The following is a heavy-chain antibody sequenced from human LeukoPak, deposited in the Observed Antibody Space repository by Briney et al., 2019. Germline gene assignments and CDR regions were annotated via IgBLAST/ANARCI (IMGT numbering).Heavy chain of an antibody. Sequence: ASVKVSCKVSGYTLTELSMHWVRQAPGKGLEWMGGFDPEDGETIYAQKFQGRVTMTEGTSTDTAYMELSSLRSEDTAVYYCATLAPSYYDSSGYDYWGQGTLVTVSS. J-gene: IGHJ4*02. CDR2: FDPEDGET. V-gene: IGHV1-24*01. D-gene: IGHD3-22*01. CDR1: GYTLTELS. CDR3: ATLAPSYYDSSGYDY.